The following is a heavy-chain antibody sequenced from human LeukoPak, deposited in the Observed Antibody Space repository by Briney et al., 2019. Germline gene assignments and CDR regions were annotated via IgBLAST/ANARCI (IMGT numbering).Heavy chain of an antibody. CDR2: IYTSGST. V-gene: IGHV4-61*02. Sequence: SQTLSLXCTVSGGSISSGSYYWSWIRQPAGKGLEWIGRIYTSGSTNYNPSLKSRVTISVDTSKNHFSLKLSSVTAADTAVYYCARFLDYVLDHWGQGTLVTVSS. D-gene: IGHD3/OR15-3a*01. CDR1: GGSISSGSYY. J-gene: IGHJ4*02. CDR3: ARFLDYVLDH.